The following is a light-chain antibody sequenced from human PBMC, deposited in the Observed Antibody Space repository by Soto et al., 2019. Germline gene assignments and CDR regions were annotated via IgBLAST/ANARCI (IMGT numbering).Light chain of an antibody. V-gene: IGKV1-5*01. J-gene: IGKJ2*01. Sequence: DVHMTQSPSSLSASVGDRVTITCRASESIATCLAWYQQKPGQAPKLLIYDASRLESGVPSRFSGGGSGTEFTLTLSGLQPEDFATYYCHKYTSYFVPGTKLEI. CDR3: HKYTSY. CDR2: DAS. CDR1: ESIATC.